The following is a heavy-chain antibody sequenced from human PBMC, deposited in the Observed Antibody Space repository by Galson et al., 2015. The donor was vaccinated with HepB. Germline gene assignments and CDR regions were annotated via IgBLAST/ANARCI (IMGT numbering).Heavy chain of an antibody. CDR3: VRGSGDY. CDR2: IKEDG. D-gene: IGHD7-27*01. Sequence: SLRLSCAASGFTFSDYWMTWVRQAPGKGLEWVATIKEDGVHFMKGRFTISRDDAKSSVYLQMNNVRAEDTAVFFCVRGSGDYWGQGMSVTVS. J-gene: IGHJ4*02. CDR1: GFTFSDYW. V-gene: IGHV3-7*01.